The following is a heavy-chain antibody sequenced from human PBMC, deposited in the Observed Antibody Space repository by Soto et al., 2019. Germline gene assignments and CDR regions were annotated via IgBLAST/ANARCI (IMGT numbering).Heavy chain of an antibody. CDR1: GGSFSGYY. V-gene: IGHV4-34*01. J-gene: IGHJ5*02. CDR3: ARAVVVAATIYNWFDP. CDR2: INHSGST. Sequence: PSLTCAVYGGSFSGYYWSWIRQPPGKGLEWIGEINHSGSTNYNPSLKSRGTISVDTSKNQFSLKLSSVTAADTAVYYCARAVVVAATIYNWFDPLAQGTMVTVSS. D-gene: IGHD2-15*01.